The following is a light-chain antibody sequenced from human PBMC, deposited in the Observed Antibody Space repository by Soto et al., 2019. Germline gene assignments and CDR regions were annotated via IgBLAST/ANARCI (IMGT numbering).Light chain of an antibody. V-gene: IGKV3-11*01. CDR2: DAS. CDR1: QSVPST. J-gene: IGKJ4*01. Sequence: VLTQSPATLSVSPAERVTLSWRASQSVPSTVAWYKQKPGQAPRLLSYDASNRATGIPARFSGSGSGTEFTLTISSLQPEDFAVYYCQQRSNWPLTFGGGTKVDIK. CDR3: QQRSNWPLT.